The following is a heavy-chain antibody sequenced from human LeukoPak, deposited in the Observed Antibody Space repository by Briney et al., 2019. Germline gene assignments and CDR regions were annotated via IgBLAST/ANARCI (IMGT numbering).Heavy chain of an antibody. J-gene: IGHJ6*02. CDR1: GFSFSSYS. CDR2: ISSSSSYT. V-gene: IGHV3-21*05. D-gene: IGHD4-11*01. Sequence: GGSLRLSCAASGFSFSSYSMHWVRQAPGKGLEWVSYISSSSSYTNYADSVKGRFTISRDNAKNSLYLQMNSLRAEDTAVYYCARAPHYSNYGPYYYGMDVWGQGTTVTVSS. CDR3: ARAPHYSNYGPYYYGMDV.